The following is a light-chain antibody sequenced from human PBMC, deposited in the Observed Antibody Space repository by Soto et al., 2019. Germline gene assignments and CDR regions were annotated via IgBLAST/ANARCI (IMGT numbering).Light chain of an antibody. V-gene: IGKV3-11*01. J-gene: IGKJ5*01. Sequence: IVLTQSPTTLSLSPWERATLSCRASQNVANSLAWYQEKPGQAPRLLIYDASNRATGIPPRFSGSGSGTDFTLTISSLEPEDFAVYYCQQRSNWPITFGQGTRLEIK. CDR2: DAS. CDR1: QNVANS. CDR3: QQRSNWPIT.